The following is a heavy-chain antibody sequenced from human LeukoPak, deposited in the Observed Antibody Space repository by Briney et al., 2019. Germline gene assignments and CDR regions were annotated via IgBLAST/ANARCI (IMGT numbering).Heavy chain of an antibody. V-gene: IGHV3-48*01. CDR3: AKDLIDYYDSSGSFDY. CDR1: GFNFIDYS. Sequence: GGSLRLSCAASGFNFIDYSMNWVRQAPGKGLEWISYIGISSGNTKYADSVKGRFTISRDKARNSLYLQMNSLRVEDTAVYYCAKDLIDYYDSSGSFDYWGQGALVTVSS. J-gene: IGHJ4*02. D-gene: IGHD3-22*01. CDR2: IGISSGNT.